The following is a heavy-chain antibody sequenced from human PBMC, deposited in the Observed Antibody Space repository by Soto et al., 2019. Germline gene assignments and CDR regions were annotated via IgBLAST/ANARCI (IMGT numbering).Heavy chain of an antibody. D-gene: IGHD3-10*01. V-gene: IGHV5-10-1*01. CDR3: AREGLLWFGGNVYYYYGMDV. J-gene: IGHJ6*02. CDR2: IDPSDSYT. CDR1: GYSFTSYW. Sequence: PGESLKISCKGSGYSFTSYWISWVRQMPGKGLEWMGRIDPSDSYTNYSPSFQGHVTISADKSISTAYLQWSSLKASDTAMYYCAREGLLWFGGNVYYYYGMDVWGQGTTVTVSS.